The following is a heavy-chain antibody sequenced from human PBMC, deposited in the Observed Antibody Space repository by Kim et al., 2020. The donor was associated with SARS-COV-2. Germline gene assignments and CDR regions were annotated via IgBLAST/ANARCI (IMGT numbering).Heavy chain of an antibody. J-gene: IGHJ3*02. CDR3: ARAPRITMVRGVITWIDAFDI. D-gene: IGHD3-10*01. CDR1: GGSISSYY. Sequence: SETLSLTCTVSGGSISSYYWSWIRQPPGKGLEWIGYIYYSGSTNYNPSLKSRVTISVDTSKNQFSLKLSSVTAADTAVYYWARAPRITMVRGVITWIDAFDIWGQGTMVTVSS. CDR2: IYYSGST. V-gene: IGHV4-59*01.